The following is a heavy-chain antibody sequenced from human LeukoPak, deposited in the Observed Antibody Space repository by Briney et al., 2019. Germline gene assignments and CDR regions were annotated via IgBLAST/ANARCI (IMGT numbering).Heavy chain of an antibody. D-gene: IGHD3-10*01. CDR3: ARRKVYHYYGSGSNDYYMDV. CDR1: GYTFTSYY. Sequence: ASVKVSCKASGYTFTSYYMHWVRQAPGQGLEWMGIINPSGGSTSYAQKFQGRVTMTRDMSTSTVYMELSSLRSEDTAVYYCARRKVYHYYGSGSNDYYMDVWGKGTTVTVSS. CDR2: INPSGGST. V-gene: IGHV1-46*01. J-gene: IGHJ6*03.